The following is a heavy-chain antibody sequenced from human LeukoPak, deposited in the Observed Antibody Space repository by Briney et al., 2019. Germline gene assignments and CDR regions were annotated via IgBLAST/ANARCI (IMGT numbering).Heavy chain of an antibody. Sequence: HPGGSLRLSCAASGFTFSSYAMHWVRQAPGNGLEWVAGISYDGSNNYYADSVKGRFTISRDNSKNTLYLQMTSLRAADTAVYYCARDLTTVTWGDYWGQGTLVTVSS. CDR1: GFTFSSYA. D-gene: IGHD4-17*01. V-gene: IGHV3-30-3*01. J-gene: IGHJ4*02. CDR3: ARDLTTVTWGDY. CDR2: ISYDGSNN.